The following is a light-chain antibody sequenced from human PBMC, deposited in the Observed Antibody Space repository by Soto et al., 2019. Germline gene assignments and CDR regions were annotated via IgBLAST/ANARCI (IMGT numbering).Light chain of an antibody. CDR2: LNSDGSH. V-gene: IGLV4-69*01. J-gene: IGLJ2*01. CDR3: QTWGTGIQV. Sequence: QLVLTQSPSASASLGASVKLTCTLSSGQSSYAIAWHQQQPETAPRYLMKLNSDGSHSKGDGIPDRFSGSSSGAERYLTISSLQSDEEADYFCQTWGTGIQVFGGGTKLTVL. CDR1: SGQSSYA.